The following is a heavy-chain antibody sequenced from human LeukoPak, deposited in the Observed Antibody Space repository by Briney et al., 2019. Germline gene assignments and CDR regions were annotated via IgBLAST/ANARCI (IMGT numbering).Heavy chain of an antibody. CDR1: GFTFSSYG. J-gene: IGHJ4*02. D-gene: IGHD1-26*01. CDR2: IRYDGSNK. CDR3: TTEYSGSFSN. Sequence: GGSLRLSCAASGFTFSSYGIHWVRQAPGKGLEWVAFIRYDGSNKYYADSVKGRFTISRDNSKLYLQMNSLRPEDTAVYYCTTEYSGSFSNWGQGILVTVSS. V-gene: IGHV3-30*02.